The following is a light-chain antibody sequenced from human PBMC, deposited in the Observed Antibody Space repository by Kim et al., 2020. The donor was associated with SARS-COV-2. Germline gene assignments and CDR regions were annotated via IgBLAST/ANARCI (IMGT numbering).Light chain of an antibody. CDR2: AND. CDR1: SSNIGNNY. V-gene: IGLV1-51*01. J-gene: IGLJ3*02. CDR3: GTWDSSLSGV. Sequence: PGKRVTISCSGTSSNIGNNYVSWYQQLPGTAPKLLIYANDKRSSGIPDRFSGSKSGASATLVITGLQTGDEADYYCGTWDSSLSGVFGGGTQLTVL.